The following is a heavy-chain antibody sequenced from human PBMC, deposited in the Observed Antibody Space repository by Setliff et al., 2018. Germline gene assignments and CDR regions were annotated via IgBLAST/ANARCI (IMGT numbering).Heavy chain of an antibody. Sequence: ASVKVSCKTSGYNFITLGINWVRQAPGQGLEWVGWISPYSGKTNYAQKFQGRVTLTRDTSITTVYMELSTLTSDDTAVYYCVREGLSFGPGCCPNWLDPWGQGTLVTVSS. CDR3: VREGLSFGPGCCPNWLDP. V-gene: IGHV1-2*02. D-gene: IGHD3-3*01. J-gene: IGHJ5*02. CDR1: GYNFITLG. CDR2: ISPYSGKT.